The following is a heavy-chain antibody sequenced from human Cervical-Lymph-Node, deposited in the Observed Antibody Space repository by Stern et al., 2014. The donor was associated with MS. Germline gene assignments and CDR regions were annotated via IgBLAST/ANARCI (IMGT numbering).Heavy chain of an antibody. CDR1: GGSISSDEYY. J-gene: IGHJ4*02. V-gene: IGHV4-30-4*01. CDR2: IHYSGST. CDR3: SRDADGYSLVFGY. Sequence: QLQLQESGPGLVKPSQTLCLTCAVTGGSISSDEYYWSWIGKSPGLGLEWIVYIHYSGSTYYNPSLKSRVTISFDTSKNQFSLKLRSVTAADTSVYYCSRDADGYSLVFGYWGRGTLVTVSS. D-gene: IGHD5-24*01.